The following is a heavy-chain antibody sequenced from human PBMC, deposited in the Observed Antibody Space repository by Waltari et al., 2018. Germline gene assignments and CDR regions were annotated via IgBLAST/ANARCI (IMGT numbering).Heavy chain of an antibody. CDR3: VKTLGWE. J-gene: IGHJ4*02. CDR1: GFTISTNQ. Sequence: EVHLAQSGGGLIQPGGSLRLSCAVSGFTISTNQMSWVRQAPEKGLEWVSVIYSDGGAYYADSVKGRFTISSDIRDNILYLQMNSRRVEDTAVYYCVKTLGWEWGQGTLVTVSS. V-gene: IGHV3-53*01. CDR2: IYSDGGA. D-gene: IGHD1-26*01.